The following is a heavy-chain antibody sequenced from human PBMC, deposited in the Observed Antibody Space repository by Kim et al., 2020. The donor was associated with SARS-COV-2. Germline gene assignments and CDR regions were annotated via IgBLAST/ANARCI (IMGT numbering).Heavy chain of an antibody. J-gene: IGHJ4*02. D-gene: IGHD2-2*01. CDR3: AKDPIVVVPAASDPFDY. Sequence: GKGRFTIPRDNSQSPLYLQMNSLRAEDTAVYYCAKDPIVVVPAASDPFDYWGQGTLVTVSS. V-gene: IGHV3-23*01.